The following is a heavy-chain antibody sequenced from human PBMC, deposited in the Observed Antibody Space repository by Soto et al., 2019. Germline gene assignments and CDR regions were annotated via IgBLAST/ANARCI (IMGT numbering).Heavy chain of an antibody. CDR3: DTEPITGVDY. D-gene: IGHD7-27*01. CDR2: TRNKANSYTT. J-gene: IGHJ4*02. Sequence: GGSLRLSYAASGFTFSDHYMDWVRQAPGKGLEWVGRTRNKANSYTTEYAASVKGRFTISRDDSKNSVYMQMNSRKTEDTAVYYCDTEPITGVDYWGQVTLVTVSS. V-gene: IGHV3-72*01. CDR1: GFTFSDHY.